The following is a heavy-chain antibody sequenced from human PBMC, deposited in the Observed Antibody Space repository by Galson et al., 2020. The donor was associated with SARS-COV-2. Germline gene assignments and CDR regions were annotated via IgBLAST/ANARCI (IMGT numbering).Heavy chain of an antibody. Sequence: TGGSLRLSCAASGFTFSSYGMHWVRQAPGKGLEWVAVISYDGSNKYYADSVKGRFTISRDNSKNTLYLQMNSLRAEDTAVYYCAKDDTIFGVINCYCGMDVWGQGTTGTVSS. J-gene: IGHJ6*02. CDR2: ISYDGSNK. D-gene: IGHD3-3*01. CDR3: AKDDTIFGVINCYCGMDV. V-gene: IGHV3-30*18. CDR1: GFTFSSYG.